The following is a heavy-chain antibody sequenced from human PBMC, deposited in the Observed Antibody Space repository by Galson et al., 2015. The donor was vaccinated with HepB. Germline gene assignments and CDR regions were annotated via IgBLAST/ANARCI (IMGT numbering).Heavy chain of an antibody. CDR3: AKDREADTDDIDA. CDR2: FSGVNSVT. V-gene: IGHV3-23*01. CDR1: GFTFSTYA. Sequence: SLRLSCAASGFTFSTYAMSWARQAPGKGLEWVSTFSGVNSVTYYADSVKGRFTVSRDNSKNQVYLQMNSLRSEDTAVYFCAKDREADTDDIDAWGQGTSVTVSS. D-gene: IGHD3-9*01. J-gene: IGHJ5*02.